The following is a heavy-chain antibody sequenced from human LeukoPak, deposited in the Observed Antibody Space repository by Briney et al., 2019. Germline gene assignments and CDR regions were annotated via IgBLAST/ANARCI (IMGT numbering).Heavy chain of an antibody. CDR3: ARGVSAARIEY. CDR1: GGSISSGGYY. Sequence: SETLSLTCTVSGGSISSGGYYWSWIRQPAGKGLEWIGRVYTSGSTNYNPSLKSRVTISVDTSKNQLSLKMSSVTAADAAVYYCARGVSAARIEYWGQGTLVTVSS. V-gene: IGHV4-61*02. CDR2: VYTSGST. J-gene: IGHJ4*02. D-gene: IGHD6-13*01.